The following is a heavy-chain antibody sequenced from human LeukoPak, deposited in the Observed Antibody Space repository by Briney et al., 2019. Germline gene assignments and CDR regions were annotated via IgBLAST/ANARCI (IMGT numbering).Heavy chain of an antibody. Sequence: SETLSLTCSVSSGFISSYYWSWIRQPAGKGLEWMGRIYTSGSTNYNPSLKSRVTMSVDTSKNQFSLKLSSVTAADTAVYYCARIYGSGSYLYLDYYYYYMDVWGKGTTVTVSS. CDR3: ARIYGSGSYLYLDYYYYYMDV. CDR1: SGFISSYY. J-gene: IGHJ6*03. CDR2: IYTSGST. V-gene: IGHV4-4*07. D-gene: IGHD3-10*01.